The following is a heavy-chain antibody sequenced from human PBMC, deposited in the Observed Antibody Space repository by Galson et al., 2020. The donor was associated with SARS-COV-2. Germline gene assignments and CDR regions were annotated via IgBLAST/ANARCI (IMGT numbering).Heavy chain of an antibody. J-gene: IGHJ4*02. D-gene: IGHD3-22*01. V-gene: IGHV3-33*01. CDR3: AAIITMINYFDY. CDR1: GFSFSSYG. Sequence: GESLKISCAASGFSFSSYGMHWVRQAPGKGLEWVAVIWYDGSNKYYADSVKGRFTISRDNSKNTLYLQMNSLRAEDTAVYYCAAIITMINYFDYWGQGTLVTVSS. CDR2: IWYDGSNK.